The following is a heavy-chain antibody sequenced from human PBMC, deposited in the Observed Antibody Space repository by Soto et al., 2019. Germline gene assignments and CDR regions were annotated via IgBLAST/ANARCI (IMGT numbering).Heavy chain of an antibody. CDR3: TTSTGSGWYAFDY. D-gene: IGHD6-19*01. CDR1: GFSFSNAW. CDR2: IKSKTDGGTT. J-gene: IGHJ4*02. V-gene: IGHV3-15*01. Sequence: VGSLRLSCAASGFSFSNAWMSWVRQAPGKGLEWVGRIKSKTDGGTTDYAAPVKGRFTISRDDSKNTLYLQMNSLKTEDTAVYYCTTSTGSGWYAFDYWGQGTLVTVSS.